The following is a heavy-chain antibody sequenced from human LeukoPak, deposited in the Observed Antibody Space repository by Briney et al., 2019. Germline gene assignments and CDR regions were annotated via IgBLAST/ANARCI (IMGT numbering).Heavy chain of an antibody. V-gene: IGHV4-34*01. CDR1: GGSFSGYY. J-gene: IGHJ6*03. CDR3: ARSSSIAARRSYYYYYYMDV. Sequence: SETLSLTCAVYGGSFSGYYWSWIRQPPGKGLEWIGEINHSGSTNYNPSLKSRVTISVDTSKNQFSLKLSSVTAADTAVYYCARSSSIAARRSYYYYYYMDVWGKGTTVTVPS. D-gene: IGHD6-6*01. CDR2: INHSGST.